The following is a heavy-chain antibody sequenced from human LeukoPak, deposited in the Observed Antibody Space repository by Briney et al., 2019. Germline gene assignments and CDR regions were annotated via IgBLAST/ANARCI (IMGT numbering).Heavy chain of an antibody. CDR3: ARGDYGDNDYFDY. D-gene: IGHD4-17*01. V-gene: IGHV3-7*01. J-gene: IGHJ4*02. CDR1: GFTFSSYW. Sequence: GGSLRLSCAASGFTFSSYWMTRVRQAPGKGLEWVANIKQDGSEKYYVDSVKGRFTISRGNAKNSLYLQMNSLRAEDSAVYYCARGDYGDNDYFDYWGQGTLVTVSS. CDR2: IKQDGSEK.